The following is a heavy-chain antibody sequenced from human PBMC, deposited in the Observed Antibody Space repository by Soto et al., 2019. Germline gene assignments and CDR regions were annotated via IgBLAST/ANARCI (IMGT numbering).Heavy chain of an antibody. CDR3: ARGLAYFDY. V-gene: IGHV3-64*01. CDR1: GFTFSSYA. Sequence: EVQLVESGGGLVQPGGSLRLSCAAPGFTFSSYAMHWVRQAPGKGLEYVSAINSNGGSTYYANSVKGRFTISRDNSKNTLYLQMGSLRAEDMAVYYCARGLAYFDYWGQGTLVTVSS. CDR2: INSNGGST. J-gene: IGHJ4*02.